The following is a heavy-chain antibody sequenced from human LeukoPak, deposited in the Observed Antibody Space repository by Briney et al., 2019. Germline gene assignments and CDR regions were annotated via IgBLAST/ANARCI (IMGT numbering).Heavy chain of an antibody. CDR1: GYTFTSYG. V-gene: IGHV1-18*01. Sequence: GASVKVSCKASGYTFTSYGISWVRQAPGQGLEWMGWISAYNGNTNYAQKLQGRVTMTTDTSTSTAYMELRSLRSDDTAVYYCARDVAVVPAAYYYGMDVWGQGTTVTVSS. CDR2: ISAYNGNT. CDR3: ARDVAVVPAAYYYGMDV. D-gene: IGHD2-2*01. J-gene: IGHJ6*02.